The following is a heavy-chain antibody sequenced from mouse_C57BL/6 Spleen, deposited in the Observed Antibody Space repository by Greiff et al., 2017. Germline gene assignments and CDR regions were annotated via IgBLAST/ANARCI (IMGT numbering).Heavy chain of an antibody. CDR3: AREEIYYYGSSLYYFDY. D-gene: IGHD1-1*01. J-gene: IGHJ2*01. CDR1: GYTFTGFW. CDR2: ILPGSGST. Sequence: QVQLQQSGAELMKPGASVKLSCTATGYTFTGFWIEWVKLRPGHGLEWIGEILPGSGSTNYNEKFKGKATFTADTSSNTAYIQLSSLTTEDSDIYYCAREEIYYYGSSLYYFDYWGQGTTLTVSS. V-gene: IGHV1-9*01.